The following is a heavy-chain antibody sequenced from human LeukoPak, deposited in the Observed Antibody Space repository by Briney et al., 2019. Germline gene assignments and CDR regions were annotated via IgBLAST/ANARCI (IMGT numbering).Heavy chain of an antibody. D-gene: IGHD2-15*01. Sequence: ASVKVSCKASGYTFTSYDINWVRQATGQGLEWMGWMNPNSDNTGYAQKLQGRVTMTTDTSTSTAYMELRSLRSDDTAVYYCARVEGCSGGSCYGGWFDPWGQGTLVTVSS. CDR1: GYTFTSYD. V-gene: IGHV1-8*02. CDR3: ARVEGCSGGSCYGGWFDP. CDR2: MNPNSDNT. J-gene: IGHJ5*02.